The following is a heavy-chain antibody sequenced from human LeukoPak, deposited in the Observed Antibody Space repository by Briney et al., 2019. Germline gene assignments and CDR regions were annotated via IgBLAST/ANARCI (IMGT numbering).Heavy chain of an antibody. CDR1: GSPFTSYY. CDR3: ARDFGYNWKANWFDP. J-gene: IGHJ5*02. Sequence: ASVKVSCKASGSPFTSYYMHWVRPAPGQGLEWMGIINLSGGTTYYAQKFQGRVTMTNDMSTSTVYMELSSLRSEDTAVYYCARDFGYNWKANWFDPWGQGTLVTVS. V-gene: IGHV1-46*01. D-gene: IGHD1-1*01. CDR2: INLSGGTT.